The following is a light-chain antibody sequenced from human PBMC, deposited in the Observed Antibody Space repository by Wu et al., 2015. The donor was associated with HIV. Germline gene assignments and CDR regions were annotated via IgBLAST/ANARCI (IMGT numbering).Light chain of an antibody. Sequence: EIVMTQSPATLSVSPGERVTLSCRASQSISSNLAWYQQKPGQAPRLLIYHASTRAAGIPDRFSGSGFGIQFTLTISSLQSEDFAIYYCQQYNEWPRGYGFGQGTKLEIK. CDR2: HAS. J-gene: IGKJ2*03. CDR3: QQYNEWPRGYG. CDR1: QSISSN. V-gene: IGKV3D-15*01.